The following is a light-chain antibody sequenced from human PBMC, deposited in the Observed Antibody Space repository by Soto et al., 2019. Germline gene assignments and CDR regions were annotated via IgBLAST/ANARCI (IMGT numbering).Light chain of an antibody. CDR1: QTISDW. Sequence: DIQMTQSPSTLSASVGDRVTITCRASQTISDWLAWYQQKPGKAPKFLIYKASILESGDPSRFSGSGSGTECTLTISSLQPEDFATYNCQQYNGVFGQGTKVEIK. CDR2: KAS. J-gene: IGKJ1*01. V-gene: IGKV1-5*03. CDR3: QQYNGV.